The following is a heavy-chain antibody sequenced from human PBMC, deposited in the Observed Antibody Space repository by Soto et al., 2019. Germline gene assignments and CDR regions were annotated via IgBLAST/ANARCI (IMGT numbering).Heavy chain of an antibody. J-gene: IGHJ5*02. Sequence: QVQLVQSGAEVKKPGASVKVSCKASGYTFTSYAMHWVRQAPGQRLEWMGWINAGNGNTKYSEKFQGRVTITRDTSVSTAYMELRSLRSEDTGVYYCAGGFSGGDADWFDAWGQGTLVTVSS. CDR1: GYTFTSYA. D-gene: IGHD2-15*01. V-gene: IGHV1-3*01. CDR2: INAGNGNT. CDR3: AGGFSGGDADWFDA.